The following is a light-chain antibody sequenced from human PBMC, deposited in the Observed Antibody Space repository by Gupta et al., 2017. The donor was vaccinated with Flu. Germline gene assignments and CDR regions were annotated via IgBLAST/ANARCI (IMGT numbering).Light chain of an antibody. CDR1: QAISSF. J-gene: IGKJ4*01. CDR2: AVS. V-gene: IGKV1-9*01. CDR3: LQLNTYPLT. Sequence: GDRVTITCRASQAISSFLAWYQQKPGKAPNLPIYAVSTLHGGVPSRFSGSGSGTEFTLSISSLQPEDFATYYCLQLNTYPLTFGGGTKVELK.